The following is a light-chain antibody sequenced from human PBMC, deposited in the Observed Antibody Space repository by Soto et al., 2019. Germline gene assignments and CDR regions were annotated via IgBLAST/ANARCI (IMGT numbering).Light chain of an antibody. Sequence: IVLTQSPGTLSLSPGERATLSCRASQSIRTNFLAWFQQRPGQAPRLLIFGASTRATGIPDRFSGSGSGTDFILTISRLGPEDFAVYYCQHYDDSTWTFGQGTRLEIK. CDR2: GAS. CDR1: QSIRTNF. CDR3: QHYDDSTWT. J-gene: IGKJ5*01. V-gene: IGKV3-20*01.